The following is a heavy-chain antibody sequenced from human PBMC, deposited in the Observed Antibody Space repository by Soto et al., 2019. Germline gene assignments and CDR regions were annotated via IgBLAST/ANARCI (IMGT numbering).Heavy chain of an antibody. Sequence: GGSLRLSCVASGFTFSSYSMVWVRQAPGKGLEWVSYIFVSSTTIYYADSVKGRFTISRDNSKNTLYLQMNSLRAEDTAVYYCAKDRGVEVTTRFFDYWGQGTLVTVSS. J-gene: IGHJ4*02. V-gene: IGHV3-48*01. CDR1: GFTFSSYS. CDR3: AKDRGVEVTTRFFDY. CDR2: IFVSSTTI. D-gene: IGHD4-17*01.